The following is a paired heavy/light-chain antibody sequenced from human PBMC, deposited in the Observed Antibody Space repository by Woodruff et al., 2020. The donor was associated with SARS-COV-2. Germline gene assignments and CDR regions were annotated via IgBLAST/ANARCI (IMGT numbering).Heavy chain of an antibody. V-gene: IGHV1-69*01. J-gene: IGHJ5*02. CDR3: ARDYESYSGVLDP. Sequence: QVQLEQSGAEVKKPGSSVKVSCKASGGSFNNYAINWVRQAPGQGLDWMGGILPIVGSPQYAQKFQDRLTITADESTNTVYMELTRLTSEDTALYYCARDYESYSGVLDPWGQGTPVSVSS. CDR2: ILPIVGSP. CDR1: GGSFNNYA. D-gene: IGHD3-10*01.
Light chain of an antibody. Sequence: EIMMTQSPATLSVSPGERATLSCRASQSVSSNLAWYQQKPGQAPRLLIYETSTRATGIPARFSGSGSGTEFTLTISSLQSEDFAVYYCQQYDNWPTWTFGQGTKVEVK. J-gene: IGKJ1*01. V-gene: IGKV3-15*01. CDR2: ETS. CDR3: QQYDNWPTWT. CDR1: QSVSSN.